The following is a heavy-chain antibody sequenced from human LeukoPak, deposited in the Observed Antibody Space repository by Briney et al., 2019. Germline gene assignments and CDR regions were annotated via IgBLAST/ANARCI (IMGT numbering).Heavy chain of an antibody. D-gene: IGHD3-10*01. CDR3: ARNSDYQGSKRALGHY. J-gene: IGHJ4*02. V-gene: IGHV4-39*01. Sequence: SETLSLTCIVSGGSISSNSHYWGWIRQPPGKGLEWIGSIYSSGTTYYNPSLRSRLTISADTSKNLFSLKLGSVAAADTAVYYCARNSDYQGSKRALGHYWGQGTLVTVSS. CDR2: IYSSGTT. CDR1: GGSISSNSHY.